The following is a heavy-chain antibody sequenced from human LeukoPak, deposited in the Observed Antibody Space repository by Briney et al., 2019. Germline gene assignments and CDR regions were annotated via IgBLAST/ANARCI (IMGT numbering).Heavy chain of an antibody. CDR2: ITHSGRT. CDR3: ATIFGGYSDFDS. V-gene: IGHV4-34*01. CDR1: AGSFSDYY. J-gene: IGHJ4*02. D-gene: IGHD5-12*01. Sequence: PSETLSLTCAVYAGSFSDYYWSWIRQPPGKGLEWIGEITHSGRTNYNPSLKSRVTISVDTSNNQFSLKLSSVTAADTAVYYCATIFGGYSDFDSWGQGTLVTVCS.